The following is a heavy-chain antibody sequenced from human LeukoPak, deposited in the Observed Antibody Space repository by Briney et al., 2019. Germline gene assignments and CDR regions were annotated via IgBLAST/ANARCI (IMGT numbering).Heavy chain of an antibody. V-gene: IGHV4-59*01. Sequence: SETLSLTCTVSGGSISSYYWSWIRQPPGKGLEWIGYIYYSGSTNYNPSLKSRVTISVDTSKNQFSLKLSSVTAADTAVYYCARGGLDCSSTSCYTWLDYWGQGTLVTVSS. CDR2: IYYSGST. CDR3: ARGGLDCSSTSCYTWLDY. J-gene: IGHJ4*02. CDR1: GGSISSYY. D-gene: IGHD2-2*02.